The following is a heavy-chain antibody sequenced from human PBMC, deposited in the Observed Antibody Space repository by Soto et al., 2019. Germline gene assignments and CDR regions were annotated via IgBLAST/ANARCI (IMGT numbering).Heavy chain of an antibody. Sequence: QVQLQESGPGLVKPSQTLSLTCTVSGGSISSGGYYWSWIRQHPGKGLEWIGYIYYSGSTYYNPSLKSRVTLSVYTSKNQFSLKLSSVTAADTAVYYCARGRSSTSPYPIGYWGQGTLVTVSS. CDR3: ARGRSSTSPYPIGY. D-gene: IGHD2-2*01. CDR1: GGSISSGGYY. CDR2: IYYSGST. J-gene: IGHJ4*02. V-gene: IGHV4-31*03.